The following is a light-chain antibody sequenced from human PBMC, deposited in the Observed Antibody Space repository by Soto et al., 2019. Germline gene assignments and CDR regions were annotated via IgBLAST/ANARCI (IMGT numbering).Light chain of an antibody. CDR1: QSISNW. CDR2: AAA. Sequence: EIQMTQSPSSVSASVGDRVTITCRASQSISNWLAWYQQKPGKAPKLLIYAAATLQSGVPARFSGSGSGTDFTLTISSLQPEDFATYYCQQASSLPWTFGQGTKVEIK. J-gene: IGKJ1*01. CDR3: QQASSLPWT. V-gene: IGKV1-12*02.